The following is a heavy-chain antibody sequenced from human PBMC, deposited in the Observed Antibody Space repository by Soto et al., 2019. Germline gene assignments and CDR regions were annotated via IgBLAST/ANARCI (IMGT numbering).Heavy chain of an antibody. D-gene: IGHD2-2*01. CDR3: ANGGGYCVSTSCLIGYYGMDV. V-gene: IGHV3-30*18. CDR2: ISYDGSNK. J-gene: IGHJ6*02. Sequence: QVQLVESGGGVVQPGRSLRLSCAASGFTFSSYGMHWVRQAPGKGLEWVAVISYDGSNKYYADSVKGRFTISRDNSKNALYRQMKGLGAEGTVVYYCANGGGYCVSTSCLIGYYGMDVGGQGTTVTVSS. CDR1: GFTFSSYG.